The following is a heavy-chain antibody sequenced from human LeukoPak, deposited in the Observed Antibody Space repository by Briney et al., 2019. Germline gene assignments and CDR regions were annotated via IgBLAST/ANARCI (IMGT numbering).Heavy chain of an antibody. J-gene: IGHJ4*02. D-gene: IGHD2-21*01. Sequence: GGSLRLSCSASGFTFSRHGMHWVRQAPGKGLEYVAGSRANGSGTKYAASVRGRFIISRDNSKNTLYLQMSSLRPEDTEMYYCVKDLSEIGHQTYCMGPLDFWGRGPQVSVSS. CDR3: VKDLSEIGHQTYCMGPLDF. V-gene: IGHV3-64D*06. CDR1: GFTFSRHG. CDR2: SRANGSGT.